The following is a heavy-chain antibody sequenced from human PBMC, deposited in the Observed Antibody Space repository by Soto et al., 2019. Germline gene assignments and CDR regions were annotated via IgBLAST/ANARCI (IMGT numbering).Heavy chain of an antibody. D-gene: IGHD3-22*01. V-gene: IGHV4-34*01. Sequence: VQLQQWGAGLLKPSETLSLTCAVYGGSFSGYYWSWIRQPPGKGLEWIGEINHSGSTNYNPSLKGRVTIAVDTSKNQFSLKLSPVTAADTAVYYCARVSRRYYYDSSVSPWGQGTLVTVSS. CDR2: INHSGST. J-gene: IGHJ5*02. CDR1: GGSFSGYY. CDR3: ARVSRRYYYDSSVSP.